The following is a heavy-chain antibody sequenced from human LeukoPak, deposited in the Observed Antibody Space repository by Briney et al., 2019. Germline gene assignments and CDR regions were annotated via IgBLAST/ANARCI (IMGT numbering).Heavy chain of an antibody. CDR3: ARDLADIVVVVAATGHAFDI. J-gene: IGHJ3*02. V-gene: IGHV3-20*04. D-gene: IGHD2-15*01. Sequence: PGGSLRLSCAASGFTFDDYGMSWVRQAPGKGLEWVSGINWNGGSTGYADSVKGRFTISRDNAKNSLYLQMNSLRAEDTALYYCARDLADIVVVVAATGHAFDIWGQGTMVPVSS. CDR2: INWNGGST. CDR1: GFTFDDYG.